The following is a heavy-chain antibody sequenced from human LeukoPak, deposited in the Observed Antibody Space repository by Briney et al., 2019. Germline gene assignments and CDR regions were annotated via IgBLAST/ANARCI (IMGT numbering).Heavy chain of an antibody. D-gene: IGHD3-10*01. CDR2: IYYSGST. CDR3: ARHRAMARGDFDY. J-gene: IGHJ4*02. Sequence: SETLSLTCTVSGGSISSYYWSWIREPPGKGLEWIGYIYYSGSTNYNPSLKSRVTISVDTSKNQFSLKLSSVTAADTAVYYCARHRAMARGDFDYWGQGTLVTVSS. V-gene: IGHV4-59*08. CDR1: GGSISSYY.